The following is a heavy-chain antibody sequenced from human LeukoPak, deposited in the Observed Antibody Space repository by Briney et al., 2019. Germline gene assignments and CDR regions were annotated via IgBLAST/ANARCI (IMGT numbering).Heavy chain of an antibody. CDR3: ATFPSP. V-gene: IGHV3-15*01. J-gene: IGHJ5*02. CDR2: IKSKTDGGTT. Sequence: GGSLRLSCEASGSTFTNAWMTWVRQAPGKGLEWVGRIKSKTDGGTTEYAATVKGRFTISRDDSKNTLFLQMDSLKTEDTAVYYCATFPSPWGQGTLVTVSS. CDR1: GSTFTNAW.